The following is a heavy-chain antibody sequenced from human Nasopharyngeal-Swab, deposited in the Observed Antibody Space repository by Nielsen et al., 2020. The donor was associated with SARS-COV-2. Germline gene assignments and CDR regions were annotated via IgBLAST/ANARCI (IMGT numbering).Heavy chain of an antibody. CDR2: IYSGGST. Sequence: VRQAPGKGLEWVPVIYSGGSTYYADSVKGRFTISRDNSKNTLYLQMNSLRAEDTAVYYCARDSVSGYGHGYWGQGTLVTVSS. CDR3: ARDSVSGYGHGY. V-gene: IGHV3-53*01. D-gene: IGHD5-12*01. J-gene: IGHJ4*02.